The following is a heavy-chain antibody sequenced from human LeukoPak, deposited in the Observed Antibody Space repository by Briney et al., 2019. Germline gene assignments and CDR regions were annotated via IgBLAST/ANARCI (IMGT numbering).Heavy chain of an antibody. V-gene: IGHV4-31*03. Sequence: PSQTLSLTCTVSGGSISSGGYYWSWIRQHPGKGLEWFGYISYSGNTYYNPSLKSRLTMSVDTSKNQFSLRLSSVTAADTAVYYCARDTSGSRGNWFDPWGQGTLVTVSS. J-gene: IGHJ5*02. CDR2: ISYSGNT. CDR3: ARDTSGSRGNWFDP. CDR1: GGSISSGGYY. D-gene: IGHD3-10*01.